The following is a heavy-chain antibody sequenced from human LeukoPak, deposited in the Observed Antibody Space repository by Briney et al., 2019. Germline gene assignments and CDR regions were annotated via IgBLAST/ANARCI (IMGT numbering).Heavy chain of an antibody. CDR2: IKEDGSEK. D-gene: IGHD3-10*01. J-gene: IGHJ4*02. Sequence: GGSLRLSCAASGFTFSSYWMSWVRQAPGKGLEWVANIKEDGSEKYYVDSVKGRFTISRDNAKNSLYLQMNSQRAEDTAVYYCARERVLLWFGESDFWGQGTLVTVSS. V-gene: IGHV3-7*01. CDR1: GFTFSSYW. CDR3: ARERVLLWFGESDF.